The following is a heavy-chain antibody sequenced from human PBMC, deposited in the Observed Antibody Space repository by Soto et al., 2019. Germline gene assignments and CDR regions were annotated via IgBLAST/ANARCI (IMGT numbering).Heavy chain of an antibody. CDR1: GFTFSSYA. CDR3: AKDAHPYYYGSGSYYYFDY. J-gene: IGHJ4*02. V-gene: IGHV3-23*01. CDR2: ISGSGGST. Sequence: EVQLLESGGGLVQPGGSLRLSCAASGFTFSSYAMSWVRQAPGKGLEWVSAISGSGGSTYYADSVKGRFTISRDNSKNTLYLQMNSLRAEDTAVYYCAKDAHPYYYGSGSYYYFDYWGQGTLVTVSS. D-gene: IGHD3-10*01.